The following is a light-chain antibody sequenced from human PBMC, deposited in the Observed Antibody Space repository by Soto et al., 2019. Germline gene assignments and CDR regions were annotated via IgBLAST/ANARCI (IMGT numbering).Light chain of an antibody. CDR1: QSISSW. CDR2: DAS. V-gene: IGKV1-5*01. CDR3: QQYNSYPLT. J-gene: IGKJ4*01. Sequence: DIQMTQSPSTLSASVGDRVTITCRASQSISSWLAWYQQKPGKAHKLLIYDASSLESGVPSRFSGSGSGTEFTLTISSLQPDDFATYYCQQYNSYPLTFGGGTKVDIK.